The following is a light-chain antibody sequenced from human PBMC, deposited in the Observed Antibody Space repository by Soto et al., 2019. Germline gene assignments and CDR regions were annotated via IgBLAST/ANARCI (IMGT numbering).Light chain of an antibody. CDR2: EVS. Sequence: QSALTQPASVSGSPGQSITISCTGTSSDVGGYDYVSWYQLHPGKAPKLMVFEVSNRPSGVSYRFSGSKSGNTASLTISGLQAEDEADYFCSSYRSTTTFGVFGTGTKLTVL. CDR1: SSDVGGYDY. V-gene: IGLV2-14*01. J-gene: IGLJ1*01. CDR3: SSYRSTTTFGV.